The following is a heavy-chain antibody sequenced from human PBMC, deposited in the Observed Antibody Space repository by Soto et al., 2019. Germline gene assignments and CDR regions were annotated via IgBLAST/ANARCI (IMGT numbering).Heavy chain of an antibody. D-gene: IGHD4-17*01. J-gene: IGHJ4*02. CDR2: IIPILGIA. CDR3: ARDPIYGGNSGYFDY. CDR1: GGTFSSYT. V-gene: IGHV1-69*08. Sequence: QVQLVQSGAEVKKPGSSVKVSCKASGGTFSSYTISWVRQAPGQGLEWMGRIIPILGIANYAQKFQGRVTITADKSTCTAYMELSSLRSEDTAVYYCARDPIYGGNSGYFDYWGQGTLVTVSS.